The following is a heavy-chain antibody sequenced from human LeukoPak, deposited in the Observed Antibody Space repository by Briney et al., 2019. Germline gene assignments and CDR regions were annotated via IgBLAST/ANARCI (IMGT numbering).Heavy chain of an antibody. J-gene: IGHJ6*02. CDR1: GFTFSSYW. D-gene: IGHD5-18*01. CDR3: ARDWTGYSYNYGMDV. CDR2: INSDGSST. V-gene: IGHV3-74*01. Sequence: GGSLRLSCSASGFTFSSYWMHWVRHAPGKGLVWVSRINSDGSSTSYADSVKGRFTISRDNAKNTLYLQMNSLRAEDTAVYYCARDWTGYSYNYGMDVWGQGTTVTVSS.